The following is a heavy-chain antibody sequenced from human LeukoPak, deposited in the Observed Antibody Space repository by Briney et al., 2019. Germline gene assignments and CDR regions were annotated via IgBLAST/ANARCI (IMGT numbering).Heavy chain of an antibody. CDR1: GYSISNGYY. D-gene: IGHD1-26*01. J-gene: IGHJ1*01. CDR3: ARSYSGGFIY. Sequence: KTSETLSLTCTVAGYSISNGYYWGWLRQPPGKGLEFIGSVDHCGNTYYKSSLNSRVTTSLDTSKNHFPLRLSSVTAADTAVYCCARSYSGGFIYWGQGSLVTVSS. CDR2: VDHCGNT. V-gene: IGHV4-38-2*02.